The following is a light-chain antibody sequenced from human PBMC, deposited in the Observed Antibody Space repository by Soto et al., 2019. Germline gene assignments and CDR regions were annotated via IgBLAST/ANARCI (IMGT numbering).Light chain of an antibody. CDR1: SSNIGAGYD. CDR2: GNS. Sequence: QSVLTQPPSVSGAPGQRVTISCTGSSSNIGAGYDVHWYQQLPGTAPKLLIYGNSNRPSGVPDRFSGSKSGTSASLAITGLQAEDEADYYCQSYDSSLSAFYVFGTGTKLHRP. V-gene: IGLV1-40*01. CDR3: QSYDSSLSAFYV. J-gene: IGLJ1*01.